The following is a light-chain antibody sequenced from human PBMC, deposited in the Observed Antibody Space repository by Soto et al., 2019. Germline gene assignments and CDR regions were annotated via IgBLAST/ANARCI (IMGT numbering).Light chain of an antibody. J-gene: IGLJ1*01. CDR2: EVS. CDR1: SSDIGAYDY. CDR3: SSYSSSSTRV. V-gene: IGLV2-14*03. Sequence: QSALAQPASVSGSPGQSIAISCTGTSSDIGAYDYVSWYQQFPDKPPKLIIYEVSHRPSGVSDSFSGSKSVNTATLTISRLQAEDEADYYRSSYSSSSTRVFGTRTKVTVL.